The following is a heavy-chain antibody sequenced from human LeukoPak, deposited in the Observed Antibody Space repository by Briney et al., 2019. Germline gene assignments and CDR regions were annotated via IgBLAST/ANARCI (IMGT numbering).Heavy chain of an antibody. V-gene: IGHV3-30*02. CDR3: AKNGAKFHHYYMEV. J-gene: IGHJ6*03. CDR1: GFTFSSHG. CDR2: TRYDGNDR. Sequence: GGSLRLSCAASGFTFSSHGMHWVRQAPGKGLEWVAFTRYDGNDRHYADSVKGRFTISRDNSKNMLYLQMNNLRAEDTAVYLCAKNGAKFHHYYMEVWGKGTTVTISS. D-gene: IGHD4/OR15-4a*01.